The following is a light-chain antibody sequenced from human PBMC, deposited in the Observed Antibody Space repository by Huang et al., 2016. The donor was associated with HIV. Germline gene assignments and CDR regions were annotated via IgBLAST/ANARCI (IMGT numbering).Light chain of an antibody. V-gene: IGKV3-15*01. CDR1: QSVGSK. Sequence: DTVMTQTPATLSVSPGARATLSCRASQSVGSKLAWFHQKPGQAPRLLIHGASARATGIPARFSGSGSGTEFTLTISSLQSEDFAVYYCQQYNNWPYTFGQGTKLEIK. CDR2: GAS. J-gene: IGKJ2*01. CDR3: QQYNNWPYT.